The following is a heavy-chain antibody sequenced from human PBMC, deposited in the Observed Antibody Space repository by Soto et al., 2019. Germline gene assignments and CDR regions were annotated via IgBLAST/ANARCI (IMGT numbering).Heavy chain of an antibody. V-gene: IGHV1-8*01. J-gene: IGHJ6*02. CDR2: MNPNSGNT. D-gene: IGHD3-10*01. Sequence: ASVKVSCKASGYTFTSYDINWVRQATGQGFEWMGWMNPNSGNTGYAQKFQGRVTMTRDTSITTAYMELSSLRSEDTAVYYCATYYYGSGSQDYYGMDVWGQGTTVTVSS. CDR3: ATYYYGSGSQDYYGMDV. CDR1: GYTFTSYD.